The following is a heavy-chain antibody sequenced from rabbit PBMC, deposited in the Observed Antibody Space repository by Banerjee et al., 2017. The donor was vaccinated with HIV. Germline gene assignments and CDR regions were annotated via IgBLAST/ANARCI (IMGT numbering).Heavy chain of an antibody. CDR1: GIDFSSYG. Sequence: QLVESGGGLVTLGGSLKLSCKASGIDFSSYGINWVRQAPGKGLEWIGYINAVSDRPDYASWVNGRFTISLDNAQNTVFLQMTSLTAADTATYFCARSGAGGSGGWELDLWGQGTLVTVS. V-gene: IGHV1S7*01. J-gene: IGHJ3*01. CDR3: ARSGAGGSGGWELDL. D-gene: IGHD8-1*01. CDR2: INAVSDRP.